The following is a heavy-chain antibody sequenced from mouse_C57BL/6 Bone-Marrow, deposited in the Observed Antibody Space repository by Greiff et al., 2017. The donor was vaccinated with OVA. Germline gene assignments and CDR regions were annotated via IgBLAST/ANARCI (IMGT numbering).Heavy chain of an antibody. CDR2: IYPRSGNT. CDR1: GYTFTSYG. V-gene: IGHV1-81*01. J-gene: IGHJ2*01. CDR3: ARNEGRRYFDY. Sequence: VMLVESGAELARPGASVKLSCKASGYTFTSYGISWVKQSTGQGLEWIGEIYPRSGNTYYNEKFKGKATLTADKSSSTGYMELSSRTSEDAAVYFCARNEGRRYFDYWGQGTALTVTA.